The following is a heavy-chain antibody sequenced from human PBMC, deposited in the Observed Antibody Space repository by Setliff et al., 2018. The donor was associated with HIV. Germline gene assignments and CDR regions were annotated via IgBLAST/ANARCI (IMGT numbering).Heavy chain of an antibody. V-gene: IGHV1-46*01. D-gene: IGHD2-2*01. CDR3: ARSLQWGCSSTTCYVGY. CDR2: INPSSGST. Sequence: ASVKVSCKASGYTFTRYYIHWVRQAPGQGLEWMGIINPSSGSTSFAQKFQGRVTMTRDTSTSTVYMELSSLRSEDTAVHYCARSLQWGCSSTTCYVGYWGQGTLVTVSS. J-gene: IGHJ4*02. CDR1: GYTFTRYY.